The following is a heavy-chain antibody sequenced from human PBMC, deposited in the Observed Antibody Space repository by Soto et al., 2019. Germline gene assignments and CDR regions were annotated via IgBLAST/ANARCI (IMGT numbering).Heavy chain of an antibody. V-gene: IGHV3-23*01. CDR1: GFTFGSYA. CDR3: ARTYYYDSTGYYRTFDY. D-gene: IGHD3-22*01. J-gene: IGHJ4*02. CDR2: AGPSGSST. Sequence: LRLSCAASGFTFGSYAMSWVRLAPGKGLEWVSVAGPSGSSTFYADSVRGRFTISRDNVENTLYLQMNSLRVADTALYFCARTYYYDSTGYYRTFDYWGQGTLVTVSS.